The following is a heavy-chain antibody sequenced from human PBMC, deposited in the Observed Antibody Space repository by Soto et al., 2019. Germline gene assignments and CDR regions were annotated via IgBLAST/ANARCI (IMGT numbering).Heavy chain of an antibody. CDR3: ARDDYGDYYYYYYGMDV. J-gene: IGHJ6*02. D-gene: IGHD4-17*01. V-gene: IGHV3-30-3*01. CDR2: ISYDGSNK. Sequence: GGSLRLSCAASGFTFSSYAMHWVRQAPGKGLEWVAVISYDGSNKYYADSVKGRFTISRDNSKNTLYLQMNSLRAEDTAVYYCARDDYGDYYYYYYGMDVWGQGTTVTVSS. CDR1: GFTFSSYA.